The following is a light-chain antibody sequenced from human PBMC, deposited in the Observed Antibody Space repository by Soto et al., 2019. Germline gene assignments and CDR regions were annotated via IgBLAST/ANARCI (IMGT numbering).Light chain of an antibody. CDR2: EVG. V-gene: IGLV2-23*02. CDR3: CSYAGTVL. Sequence: QSALTQPASVSGSPGQSITISCTGTSSDVGSYNLVSWYQQHPGKAPKLMIFEVGRRPSGVSSRFSGSKSGITASLTISGLQAEDEADYYCCSYAGTVLFGGGTKLTVL. J-gene: IGLJ2*01. CDR1: SSDVGSYNL.